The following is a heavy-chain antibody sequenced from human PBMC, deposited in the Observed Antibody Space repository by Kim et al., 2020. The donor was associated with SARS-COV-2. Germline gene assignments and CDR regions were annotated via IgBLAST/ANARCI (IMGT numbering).Heavy chain of an antibody. CDR1: GFTFSSYS. J-gene: IGHJ3*02. CDR2: ISSSSSTI. CDR3: ARVLYYIHFPGAVDI. D-gene: IGHD2-8*01. V-gene: IGHV3-48*02. Sequence: GGSLRLSCAASGFTFSSYSMNWVRQAPGKGLEWVSYISSSSSTIYYADSVKGRFTISRDNAKNSLYLQMNSLRDEDTAVYYCARVLYYIHFPGAVDIWGQVTMVTVSS.